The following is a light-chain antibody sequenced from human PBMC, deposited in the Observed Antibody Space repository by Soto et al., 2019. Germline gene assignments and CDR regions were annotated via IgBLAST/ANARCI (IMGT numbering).Light chain of an antibody. CDR3: QHFRASPLT. CDR1: QAISNY. V-gene: IGKV1-39*01. Sequence: SVGDRFTISCRASQAISNYLNWYQQKPGKAPNLLIFGAKTLQSGVPSRFSGSGYGTDFTLTTTTLCRVGVRINYCQHFRASPLTCGQGTQLEI. CDR2: GAK. J-gene: IGKJ5*01.